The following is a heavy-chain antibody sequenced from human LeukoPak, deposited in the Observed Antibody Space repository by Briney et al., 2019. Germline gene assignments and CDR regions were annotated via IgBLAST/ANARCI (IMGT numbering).Heavy chain of an antibody. CDR1: GYTFTGYY. D-gene: IGHD1-26*01. V-gene: IGHV1-58*02. Sequence: SVKVSCKASGYTFTGYYMHWVRQARGQRLEWIGWIVVGSGNTNYAQKFQERVTITRDMSTSTAYMELSSLRSEDTAVYYCAAGKQRELALFDYWGQGTLVTVSS. CDR3: AAGKQRELALFDY. J-gene: IGHJ4*02. CDR2: IVVGSGNT.